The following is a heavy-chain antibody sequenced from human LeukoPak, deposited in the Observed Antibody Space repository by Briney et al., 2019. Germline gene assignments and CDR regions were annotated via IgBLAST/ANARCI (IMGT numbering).Heavy chain of an antibody. V-gene: IGHV3-23*01. D-gene: IGHD2-15*01. CDR2: ISGRGGST. Sequence: GGCLRLSCAASGSTLSSHAMSWVRQAPGKGLEWVSAISGRGGSTYYADSVKGRFTISRDNSKNTLYLQMNSLRAEDTAVYYCAKGSRAGYCSGGSCYPYGMDVWGQGTTVTVSS. CDR1: GSTLSSHA. J-gene: IGHJ6*02. CDR3: AKGSRAGYCSGGSCYPYGMDV.